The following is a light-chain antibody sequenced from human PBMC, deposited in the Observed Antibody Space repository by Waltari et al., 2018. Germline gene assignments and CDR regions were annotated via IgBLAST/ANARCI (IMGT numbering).Light chain of an antibody. CDR2: DVY. CDR1: NSDIGVYTS. CDR3: SSYTLTTSV. Sequence: QSALTQPASVSGSPGQSITISCSGANSDIGVYTSVSWYQQHPGKAPKLLIYDVYYRPSGVSLRFSGSKSGNTSSLTISGLQPEDEADYYCSSYTLTTSVFGGGTKVTVL. J-gene: IGLJ2*01. V-gene: IGLV2-14*03.